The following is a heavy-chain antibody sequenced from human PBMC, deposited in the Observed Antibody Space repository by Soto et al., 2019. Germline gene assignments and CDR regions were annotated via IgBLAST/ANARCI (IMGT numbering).Heavy chain of an antibody. CDR2: ISGSGGST. V-gene: IGHV3-23*01. CDR1: GFTFSSYA. CDR3: AKSMDSSSRTYDY. D-gene: IGHD6-13*01. J-gene: IGHJ4*02. Sequence: RLSCGASGFTFSSYAMSWVRQAPGKGLEWVSAISGSGGSTYYADSVKGRFTISRDNSKNTLYLQMNSLRAEDTAVYYCAKSMDSSSRTYDYRGQGPLVTVSS.